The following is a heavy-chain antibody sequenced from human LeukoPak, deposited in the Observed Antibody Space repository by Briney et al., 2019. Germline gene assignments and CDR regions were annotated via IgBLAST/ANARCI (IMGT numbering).Heavy chain of an antibody. CDR3: VRDLT. J-gene: IGHJ5*02. Sequence: GGSLRLSCAASGFTFSSYAMTWVRQAPGKGLEWVSVIYSGGSTYYADSVKGRFIISRDNSKNTLSLQMNSLRAEDTAVYYCVRDLTWGQGTLVTVSS. CDR2: IYSGGST. V-gene: IGHV3-53*01. CDR1: GFTFSSYA.